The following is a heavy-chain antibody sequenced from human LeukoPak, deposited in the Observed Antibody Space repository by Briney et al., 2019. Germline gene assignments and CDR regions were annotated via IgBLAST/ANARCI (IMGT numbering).Heavy chain of an antibody. Sequence: TSETLSLTCAVYGGSFSGYYWSWIRQPPGKGLEWIGEINHSGSTNYNPSLKSRVTISVDTSKNQFSLKLSSVTAADTAVYYCARNYYDSYGMDVWGQGTTVTVSS. V-gene: IGHV4-34*01. D-gene: IGHD3-22*01. J-gene: IGHJ6*02. CDR3: ARNYYDSYGMDV. CDR1: GGSFSGYY. CDR2: INHSGST.